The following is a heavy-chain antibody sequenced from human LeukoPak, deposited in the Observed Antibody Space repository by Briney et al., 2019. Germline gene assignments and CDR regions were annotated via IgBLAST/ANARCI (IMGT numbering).Heavy chain of an antibody. J-gene: IGHJ4*02. D-gene: IGHD2-15*01. CDR3: ARLVGQGDY. CDR2: IHYSGST. Sequence: SETLSLTCTVSGGSISSSSYYWGWIRQPPGKGLEWIGNIHYSGSTYYNPSLKSRVTISVDTSKNQFSLKLSSVTAADTAVYYCARLVGQGDYWGQGTLVTVSS. V-gene: IGHV4-39*01. CDR1: GGSISSSSYY.